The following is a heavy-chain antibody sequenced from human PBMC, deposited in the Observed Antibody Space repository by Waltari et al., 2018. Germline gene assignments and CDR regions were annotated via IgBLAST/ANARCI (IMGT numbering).Heavy chain of an antibody. Sequence: QVQLQQWGAGLWNPSETLSPTCDVYGGSFSGYLWNWVRQSAGKGLEWIGEINDGGGTNYNPSLKSRVTISLDTSKNQLSLKLSSLTAADTAIYYCTREVIADRAAYDLWGQGTMVTVSS. J-gene: IGHJ3*01. V-gene: IGHV4-34*02. CDR2: INDGGGT. CDR1: GGSFSGYL. D-gene: IGHD3-16*02. CDR3: TREVIADRAAYDL.